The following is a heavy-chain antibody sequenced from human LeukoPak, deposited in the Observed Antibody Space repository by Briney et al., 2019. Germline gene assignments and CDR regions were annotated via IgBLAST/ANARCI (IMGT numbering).Heavy chain of an antibody. CDR3: ARAAGALRVFDY. J-gene: IGHJ4*02. CDR1: GYTFTSYY. D-gene: IGHD1-26*01. CDR2: INPSGGST. V-gene: IGHV1-46*01. Sequence: GASVKVSCKASGYTFTSYYMHWVRQAPGQGLEWMGIINPSGGSTSYAQKFQGRDTMTRDTSKNTVYMELSSLRAEDTAVYYCARAAGALRVFDYWGQGTLVTVSS.